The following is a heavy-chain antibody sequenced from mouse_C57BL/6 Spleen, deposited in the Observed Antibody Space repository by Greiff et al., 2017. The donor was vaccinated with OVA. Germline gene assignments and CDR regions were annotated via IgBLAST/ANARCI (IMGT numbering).Heavy chain of an antibody. CDR1: GYTFTSYW. J-gene: IGHJ4*01. CDR2: IDPSDSET. CDR3: ARRGYYGSSYGAMDY. D-gene: IGHD1-1*01. V-gene: IGHV1-52*01. Sequence: QVQLKESGAELVRPGSSVKLSCKASGYTFTSYWMHWVKQRPIQGLEWIGNIDPSDSETHSNQKFKDKATLTVDKSSSTAYMQLSSLTSEDSAVYYCARRGYYGSSYGAMDYWGQGTSVTVSA.